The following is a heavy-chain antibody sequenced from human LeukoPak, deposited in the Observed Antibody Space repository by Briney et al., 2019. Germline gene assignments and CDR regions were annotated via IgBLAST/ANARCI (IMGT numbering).Heavy chain of an antibody. J-gene: IGHJ4*02. D-gene: IGHD5-12*01. CDR2: ISAYNGNT. CDR1: GYTFTSYG. Sequence: ASVKVSCKASGYTFTSYGISWVRQAPGQGLEWMGWISAYNGNTNYAQKLQGRVTMTEDTSTDTAYMELSSLRSEDTAVYYCATDLEDIVATRFDYWGQGTLVTVSS. V-gene: IGHV1-18*01. CDR3: ATDLEDIVATRFDY.